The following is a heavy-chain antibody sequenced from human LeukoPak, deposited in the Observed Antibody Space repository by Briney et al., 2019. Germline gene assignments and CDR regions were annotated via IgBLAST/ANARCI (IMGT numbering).Heavy chain of an antibody. CDR2: ISGSGGST. D-gene: IGHD6-19*01. CDR3: AKDLSPWAGLLTVAGSDAFDI. Sequence: GGSLRLSCAASGFTFSSYSMNWVRQAPGKGLEWVSTISGSGGSTYYADSVKGRFTISRDNSKNTLYLQMNSLRVEDTAVYYCAKDLSPWAGLLTVAGSDAFDIWGQGTVVTVSS. J-gene: IGHJ3*02. V-gene: IGHV3-23*01. CDR1: GFTFSSYS.